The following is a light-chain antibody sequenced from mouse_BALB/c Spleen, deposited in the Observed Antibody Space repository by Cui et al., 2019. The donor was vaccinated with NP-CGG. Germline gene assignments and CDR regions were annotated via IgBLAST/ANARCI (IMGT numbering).Light chain of an antibody. CDR2: GTN. Sequence: QAVVTQESALTTSPGETVTLTCRSSTGAVTTSNYANWVQEKPDHLFTGLIVGTNNRAPGVPARFSGSLIGDKAALTITGAQTEDEAIYFFALWYSNHWVFGGGTKLTVL. J-gene: IGLJ1*01. CDR1: TGAVTTSNY. CDR3: ALWYSNHWV. V-gene: IGLV1*01.